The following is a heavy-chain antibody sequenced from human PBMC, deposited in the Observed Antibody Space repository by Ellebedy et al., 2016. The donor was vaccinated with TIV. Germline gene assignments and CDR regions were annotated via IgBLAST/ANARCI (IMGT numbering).Heavy chain of an antibody. J-gene: IGHJ3*01. CDR1: GFSFNRYW. CDR2: IKQDGSEK. V-gene: IGHV3-7*03. D-gene: IGHD5-24*01. CDR3: AKEQVAGNGRWVFDL. Sequence: GESLKISCAASGFSFNRYWMSLVRQAPGRGLEWVANIKQDGSEKYYVAAVKGRFIISRDNSKNILYLQMNSLRAEETAIYYCAKEQVAGNGRWVFDLWGQGKMVTVSS.